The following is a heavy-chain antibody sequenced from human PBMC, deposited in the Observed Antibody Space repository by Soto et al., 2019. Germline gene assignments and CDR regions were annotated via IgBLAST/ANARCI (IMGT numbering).Heavy chain of an antibody. V-gene: IGHV1-46*01. CDR3: ARVATYYDFWSGYYF. Sequence: ASVKVSCKASGYTFTSYYMHWVRQAPGQGLEWMGIINPSGGSASYAQKFQGRVTMTRDTSTSTVYMELSSLRSEDTAVYYCARVATYYDFWSGYYFWGQGTLVTVSS. CDR2: INPSGGSA. CDR1: GYTFTSYY. D-gene: IGHD3-3*01. J-gene: IGHJ4*02.